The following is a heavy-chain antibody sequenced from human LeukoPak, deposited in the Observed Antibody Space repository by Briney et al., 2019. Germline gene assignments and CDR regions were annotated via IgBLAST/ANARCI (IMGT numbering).Heavy chain of an antibody. CDR2: IYYSGST. D-gene: IGHD3-22*01. V-gene: IGHV4-30-2*05. J-gene: IGHJ4*02. CDR3: ARARESSGYYYN. CDR1: GGSISSGGYS. Sequence: SETLSLTCAVSGGSISSGGYSWSWIRQPPGKGLEWIGYIYYSGSTYYNPSLKSRVTISVDTSKNQFSLKLSSVTAADTAVYYCARARESSGYYYNWGQGTLVTVSS.